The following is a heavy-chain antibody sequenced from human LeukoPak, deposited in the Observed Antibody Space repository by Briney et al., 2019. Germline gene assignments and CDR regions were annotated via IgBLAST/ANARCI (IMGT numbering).Heavy chain of an antibody. CDR1: GGSISSYS. CDR3: ARGFRGDNFDY. J-gene: IGHJ4*02. Sequence: ASETLSLTCTVSGGSISSYSWSWIRQPPGNRLEWIGYVYYSGSTNYNPSLKSRVTISVDTSKNQFSLKLSSVTAADTAVYFCARGFRGDNFDYWGQGTLVTVSS. D-gene: IGHD7-27*01. CDR2: VYYSGST. V-gene: IGHV4-59*08.